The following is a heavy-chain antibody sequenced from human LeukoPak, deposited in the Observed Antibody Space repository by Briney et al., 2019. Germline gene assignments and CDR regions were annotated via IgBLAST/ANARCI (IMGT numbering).Heavy chain of an antibody. V-gene: IGHV1-69*04. Sequence: SVKVSCKASGGTFSSYAISWVRQAPGQGLEWMGRIIPILGIANYAQKFQGRVTITADKSTSTAYMELSSLRSEDTAVYYCAREPGGRGIIRQDSFDYWGQGTLVTVSS. CDR1: GGTFSSYA. J-gene: IGHJ4*02. CDR3: AREPGGRGIIRQDSFDY. CDR2: IIPILGIA. D-gene: IGHD3-16*01.